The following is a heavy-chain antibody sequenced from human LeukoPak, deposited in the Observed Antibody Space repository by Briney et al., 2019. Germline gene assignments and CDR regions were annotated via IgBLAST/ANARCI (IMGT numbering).Heavy chain of an antibody. Sequence: ASVKVSCKASGYTFTSYYMHWVRQAPGQGLEWMGIINPSGGSTSYAQKFQGRVTMTRDTSTSTVYMELGSLRSEDTAVYYCARDGYYYYGSGLVDYWGQGTLVTVSS. V-gene: IGHV1-46*01. J-gene: IGHJ4*02. CDR2: INPSGGST. CDR1: GYTFTSYY. D-gene: IGHD3-10*01. CDR3: ARDGYYYYGSGLVDY.